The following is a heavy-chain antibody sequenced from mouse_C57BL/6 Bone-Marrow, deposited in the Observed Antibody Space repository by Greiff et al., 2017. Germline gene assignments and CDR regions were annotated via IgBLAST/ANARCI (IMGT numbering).Heavy chain of an antibody. J-gene: IGHJ1*03. Sequence: VQLQQSGAELVRPGTSVKVSCKASGYAFTSYWIEWVKQRPGQGLEWIGVINPGGSGTNYNEKFKGKATLTADKSSSTAYKMLISLTSEDSTVYFCARMPTLGANWYFDVWGTGTTVTVSS. V-gene: IGHV1-54*01. CDR2: INPGGSGT. CDR1: GYAFTSYW. CDR3: ARMPTLGANWYFDV. D-gene: IGHD1-1*01.